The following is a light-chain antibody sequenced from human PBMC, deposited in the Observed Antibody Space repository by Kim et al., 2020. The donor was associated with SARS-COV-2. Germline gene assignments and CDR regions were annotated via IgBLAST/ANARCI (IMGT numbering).Light chain of an antibody. V-gene: IGKV3-15*01. CDR3: QQYSDWPPYT. CDR2: GVS. CDR1: QSISSS. J-gene: IGKJ2*01. Sequence: VSSGETATLSCRASQSISSSLAWYQQKPGQAPRLLIYGVSTRATGIPARFTGTGSGTQFTLIISSLQSEDLAVYYCQQYSDWPPYTFGQGTKLEI.